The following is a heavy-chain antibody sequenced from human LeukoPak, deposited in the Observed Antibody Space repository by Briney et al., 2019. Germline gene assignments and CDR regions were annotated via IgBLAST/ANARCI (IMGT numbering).Heavy chain of an antibody. D-gene: IGHD1-26*01. CDR2: IYYSGST. Sequence: PSETLSLTCNVSGGSISSYYWSWIRQPPGKGLEWIGYIYYSGSTNYNPSLKSRVTISVDTSKNQFSLKLSSVTAADTAVYYCASGVGATGGHDAFDIWGQGTMVTVSS. J-gene: IGHJ3*02. CDR1: GGSISSYY. CDR3: ASGVGATGGHDAFDI. V-gene: IGHV4-59*12.